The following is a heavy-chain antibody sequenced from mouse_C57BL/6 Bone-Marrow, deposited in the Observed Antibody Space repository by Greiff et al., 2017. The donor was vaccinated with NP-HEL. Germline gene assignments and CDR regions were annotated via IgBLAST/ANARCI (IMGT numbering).Heavy chain of an antibody. Sequence: DVMLVESGGGLVQPGGSLKLSCAASGFTFSDYYMYWVRQTPEKRLEWVAYISNGGGSTYYLDTVKGRFTISRDNAKNTLYLQMSRLKSEDTAMYYCARDGYYYYYAMDYWGQGTSVTVSS. D-gene: IGHD2-3*01. CDR1: GFTFSDYY. J-gene: IGHJ4*01. CDR2: ISNGGGST. V-gene: IGHV5-12*01. CDR3: ARDGYYYYYAMDY.